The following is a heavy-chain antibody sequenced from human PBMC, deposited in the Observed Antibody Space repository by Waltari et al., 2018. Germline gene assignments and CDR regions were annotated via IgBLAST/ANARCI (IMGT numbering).Heavy chain of an antibody. D-gene: IGHD1-7*01. Sequence: QLQLQESGPGLVKPSETLSLTCTVSSGAISSSGYSWGWIRQPPGKGLEWMGSIYYSGNTYYNPSLKSRVTISVDTSKNQFSLKVTSVTAADTAVYYCAKVWKNYRTDYWGQGTLVTVSS. J-gene: IGHJ4*02. CDR3: AKVWKNYRTDY. CDR1: SGAISSSGYS. V-gene: IGHV4-39*07. CDR2: IYYSGNT.